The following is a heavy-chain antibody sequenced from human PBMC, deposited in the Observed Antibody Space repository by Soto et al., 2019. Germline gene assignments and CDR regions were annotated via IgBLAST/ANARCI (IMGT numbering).Heavy chain of an antibody. CDR1: GGTISSYY. CDR2: IYYSGST. J-gene: IGHJ4*02. CDR3: ARHQISDPYYGDYPLDY. Sequence: PSETLSLTCTVSGGTISSYYWSWIRQPPGKGLEWIGYIYYSGSTNYNPSLKSRVTISVDTSKNQFSLKLSSATAADTAVYYCARHQISDPYYGDYPLDYWGQGTLVTVSS. D-gene: IGHD4-17*01. V-gene: IGHV4-59*08.